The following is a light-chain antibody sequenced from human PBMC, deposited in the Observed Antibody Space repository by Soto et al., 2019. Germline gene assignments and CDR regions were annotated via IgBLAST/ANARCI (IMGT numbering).Light chain of an antibody. V-gene: IGKV1-39*01. CDR3: QQSYSTLGYT. CDR1: QNINNY. J-gene: IGKJ2*01. Sequence: DIPMTQSPSSLSASVGDRVTITCRASQNINNYLNWYQQKPGKAPKLLIYAASSLQSGVTSRFSGSGSGTDFTLTISSLQPEDFATYYCQQSYSTLGYTFGQGTKLEIK. CDR2: AAS.